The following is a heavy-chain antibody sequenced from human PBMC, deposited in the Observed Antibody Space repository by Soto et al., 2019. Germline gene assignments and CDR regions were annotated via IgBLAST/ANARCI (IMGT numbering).Heavy chain of an antibody. J-gene: IGHJ4*02. Sequence: SQTLSLTCAISGDSVSSNNAWNWIRQSPSRGLEWLGRTYYRSKWYSDYTVSVKSRITINADASKNQFSLQLNSVTPEDTAVYYCARVSGVRGYSTDWLYFDYWGQGTLVTVSS. D-gene: IGHD1-26*01. V-gene: IGHV6-1*01. CDR3: ARVSGVRGYSTDWLYFDY. CDR1: GDSVSSNNA. CDR2: TYYRSKWYS.